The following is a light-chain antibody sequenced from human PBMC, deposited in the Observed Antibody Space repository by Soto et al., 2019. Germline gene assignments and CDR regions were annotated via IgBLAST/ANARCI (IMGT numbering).Light chain of an antibody. CDR1: SSDVGGYNY. J-gene: IGLJ3*02. V-gene: IGLV2-14*03. CDR3: CSYTSGPTLM. Sequence: QSALTQPASVSGSPGQSINISCTGTSSDVGGYNYVSWYQQHPGKVPKLLIYDVSHRPSGVSDRFSGSKSGNTASLTISGLQADDEADYYCCSYTSGPTLMFGGGTKLTV. CDR2: DVS.